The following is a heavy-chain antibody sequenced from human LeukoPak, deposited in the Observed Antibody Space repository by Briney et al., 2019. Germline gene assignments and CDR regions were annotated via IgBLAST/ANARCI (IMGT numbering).Heavy chain of an antibody. CDR1: GFSVSTHF. D-gene: IGHD6-6*01. J-gene: IGHJ3*02. V-gene: IGHV3-53*05. CDR2: IYGGTVT. Sequence: GGSLRLSCAVSGFSVSTHFMTWVRQAPGKGLEWVSVIYGGTVTYYPDSVKGRFTISRDNAKNSLYLQMNSLRAEDMALYYCAKGRGYSSSSSAFDIWGQGTMVTVSS. CDR3: AKGRGYSSSSSAFDI.